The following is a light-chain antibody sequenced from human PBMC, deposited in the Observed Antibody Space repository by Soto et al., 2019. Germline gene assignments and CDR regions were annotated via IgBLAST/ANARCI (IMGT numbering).Light chain of an antibody. CDR2: EVT. J-gene: IGLJ1*01. Sequence: QCSLTQPASSSVSPGQSVTISCTGTSSDVGGYNYVSWYQQHPGKAPKLMIYEVTKRPSGVPDRFSGSKSGNTASLTVSGLQAEDEADYFCCSHAGDNTYVFGTGTKVNVL. V-gene: IGLV2-8*01. CDR1: SSDVGGYNY. CDR3: CSHAGDNTYV.